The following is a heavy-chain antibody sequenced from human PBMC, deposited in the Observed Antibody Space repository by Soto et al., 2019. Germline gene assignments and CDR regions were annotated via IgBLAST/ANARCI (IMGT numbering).Heavy chain of an antibody. J-gene: IGHJ5*02. V-gene: IGHV4-59*08. CDR3: ARQGGDIVVVPAAIGVDWFDP. CDR1: GGSISSYY. D-gene: IGHD2-2*01. CDR2: IYYSGST. Sequence: SETLSLTCTVSGGSISSYYWSWIRQPPGKGLEWIGYIYYSGSTNYNPSLKSRVTISVDTSKNQFSLKLSSVTAADTAVYYCARQGGDIVVVPAAIGVDWFDPWGQRTLVTVSS.